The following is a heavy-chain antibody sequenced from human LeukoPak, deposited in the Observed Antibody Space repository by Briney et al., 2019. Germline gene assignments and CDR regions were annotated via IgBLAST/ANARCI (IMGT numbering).Heavy chain of an antibody. CDR2: ITTDNGNT. Sequence: ASVKVSCKASGYTFSNYGITWVRQAPGQGLEWMGWITTDNGNTNYAQNLQGRVTMTTDTSTSIAYMELSRLRSDDTAVYYCARDTARITIFGVAKYMDVWGKGTTVTVSS. V-gene: IGHV1-18*01. CDR3: ARDTARITIFGVAKYMDV. D-gene: IGHD3-3*01. J-gene: IGHJ6*03. CDR1: GYTFSNYG.